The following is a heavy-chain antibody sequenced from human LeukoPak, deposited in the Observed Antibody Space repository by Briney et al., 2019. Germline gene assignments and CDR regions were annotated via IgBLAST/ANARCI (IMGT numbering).Heavy chain of an antibody. CDR3: ARIGDYFDY. D-gene: IGHD3-10*01. CDR1: GDSISSDIW. Sequence: SGTLSLTCAVSGDSISSDIWWNWVRQPPGKGLEWIGEINHSGSTNYNPSLKSRVTISVDTSKNQFSLKLSSVTAADTAVYYCARIGDYFDYWGQGTLVTVSS. CDR2: INHSGST. J-gene: IGHJ4*02. V-gene: IGHV4-4*02.